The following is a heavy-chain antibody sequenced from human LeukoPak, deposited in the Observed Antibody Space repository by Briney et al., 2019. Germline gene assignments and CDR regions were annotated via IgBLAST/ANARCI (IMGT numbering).Heavy chain of an antibody. CDR1: EFTSSSYG. J-gene: IGHJ4*02. V-gene: IGHV3-30*02. CDR3: AKDSWEVGATSEIDY. CDR2: IRYDGSNK. Sequence: PGGSLRLSCAASEFTSSSYGMHWVRQAPGKGLEWGAFIRYDGSNKYYADPVKGRFTISRDNSKNTLYLQMNSLRAEDTAVYYCAKDSWEVGATSEIDYWGQGTLVTVSS. D-gene: IGHD1-26*01.